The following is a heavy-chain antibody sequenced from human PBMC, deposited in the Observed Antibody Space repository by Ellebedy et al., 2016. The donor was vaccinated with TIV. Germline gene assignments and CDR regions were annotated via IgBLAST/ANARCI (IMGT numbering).Heavy chain of an antibody. Sequence: AASVKVSCKVSGYTLTELSIHWVRQAPGKGLEWMGGFDPEDGETIYAQKVQGRVTMTEDTSTDTAYMELSSLRSEDTAVYFCARGGETGTTKDYFDYWGQGTLVTVSS. CDR1: GYTLTELS. CDR2: FDPEDGET. J-gene: IGHJ4*02. D-gene: IGHD1-7*01. V-gene: IGHV1-24*01. CDR3: ARGGETGTTKDYFDY.